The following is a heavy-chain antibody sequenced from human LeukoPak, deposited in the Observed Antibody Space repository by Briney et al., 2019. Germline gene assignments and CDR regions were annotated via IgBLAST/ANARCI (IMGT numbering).Heavy chain of an antibody. CDR3: ARVRNYYDTSGYYALDS. J-gene: IGHJ4*02. CDR1: GGSISSYY. CDR2: IYYSGGT. V-gene: IGHV4-59*01. Sequence: PSETLSLTCTVSGGSISSYYWTWIRQPPGKGLEWIGYIYYSGGTNYNPSLKSRVTISVDTSKNQFSLRLSSVTAAGTAVYYCARVRNYYDTSGYYALDSWGQGTLVTVSS. D-gene: IGHD3-22*01.